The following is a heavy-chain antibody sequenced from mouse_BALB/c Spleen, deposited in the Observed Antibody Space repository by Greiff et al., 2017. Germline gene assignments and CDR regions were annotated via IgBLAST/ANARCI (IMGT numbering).Heavy chain of an antibody. D-gene: IGHD1-1*02. CDR1: GYSITSDYA. J-gene: IGHJ4*01. CDR2: ISYSGST. V-gene: IGHV3-2*02. Sequence: EVKLVESGPGLVKPSQSLSLTCTVTGYSITSDYAWNWIRQFPGNKLEWMGYISYSGSTSYNPSLKSRISITRDTSKNQFFLQLNSVTTEDTATYCCASGVDYAMDYWGQGTSVTVSS. CDR3: ASGVDYAMDY.